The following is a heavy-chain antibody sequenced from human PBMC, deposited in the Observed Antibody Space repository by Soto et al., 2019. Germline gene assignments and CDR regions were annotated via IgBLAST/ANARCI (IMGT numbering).Heavy chain of an antibody. CDR1: GFTFSSYW. CDR3: ARDHHTYYYDSSGYQPHPDFDY. J-gene: IGHJ4*02. D-gene: IGHD3-22*01. V-gene: IGHV3-7*01. Sequence: GGSLRLSCAASGFTFSSYWMSWVRQAPGKGLEWVANIKQDGSEKYYVDSVKGRFTISRDNAKNSPYLQMNSLRAEDTAVYYCARDHHTYYYDSSGYQPHPDFDYWGQGTLVTV. CDR2: IKQDGSEK.